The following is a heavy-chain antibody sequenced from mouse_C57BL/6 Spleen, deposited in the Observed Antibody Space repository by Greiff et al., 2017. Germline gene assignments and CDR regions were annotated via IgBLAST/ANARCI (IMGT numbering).Heavy chain of an antibody. J-gene: IGHJ1*03. CDR2: IDPSDSAT. V-gene: IGHV1-52*01. D-gene: IGHD2-4*01. CDR3: ARVYYDYPNWYFDV. Sequence: QVQLQQPGAELVRPGSSVKLSCKASGYTFTSYWMHWVKQRPIQGLEWIGNIDPSDSATHYNQKFKDKATLTVDKSSSTAYMQLSSLTSEDSAVYYCARVYYDYPNWYFDVWGTGTTVTVSS. CDR1: GYTFTSYW.